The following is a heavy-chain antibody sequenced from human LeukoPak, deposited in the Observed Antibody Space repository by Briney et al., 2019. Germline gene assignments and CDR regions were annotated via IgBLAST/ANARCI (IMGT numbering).Heavy chain of an antibody. CDR3: AKGSGWEMSYYYYYMDV. Sequence: PGGSLRLSCAASGFTFSSYGMHWVRQAPGKGLEGVAFIRYDGSNKYYADSVKGRFTISRDNSKNTLYLQMNSLRAEDTAVYYCAKGSGWEMSYYYYYMDVWGKGTTVTISS. V-gene: IGHV3-30*02. CDR2: IRYDGSNK. CDR1: GFTFSSYG. J-gene: IGHJ6*03. D-gene: IGHD1-26*01.